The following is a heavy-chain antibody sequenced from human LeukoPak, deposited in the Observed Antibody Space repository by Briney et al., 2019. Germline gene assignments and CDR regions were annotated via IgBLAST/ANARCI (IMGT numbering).Heavy chain of an antibody. D-gene: IGHD3-22*01. CDR2: ISSSGSTI. V-gene: IGHV3-11*01. Sequence: PGRSLRLSRAPSVFTFSDYYTSWIRQAPGRGLEWVSYISSSGSTIYYADSVKGRFTSSRDNAKNSLYLQMNSLRAEDTALYYCARDFCTYYCDSSGSQPVVWGQGTLVTVSS. CDR1: VFTFSDYY. J-gene: IGHJ4*02. CDR3: ARDFCTYYCDSSGSQPVV.